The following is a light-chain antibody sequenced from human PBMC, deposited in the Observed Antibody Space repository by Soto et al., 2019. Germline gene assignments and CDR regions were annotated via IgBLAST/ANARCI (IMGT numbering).Light chain of an antibody. V-gene: IGLV9-49*01. J-gene: IGLJ1*01. CDR3: GADHGGGSNFVYV. Sequence: QSVLTQPPSASASLGASVTLTCTLSSGYSNYKVDWYQQRPGKGPRFVMRAGTGGIVGSKGDGIPDRFSVLGSGLNRYLTINNIQEEDESDYYCGADHGGGSNFVYVFGTGTKLTVL. CDR1: SGYSNYK. CDR2: AGTGGIVG.